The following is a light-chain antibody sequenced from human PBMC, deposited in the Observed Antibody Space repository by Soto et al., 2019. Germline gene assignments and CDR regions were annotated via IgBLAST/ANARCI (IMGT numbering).Light chain of an antibody. J-gene: IGLJ2*01. CDR1: SGDVGTYKY. CDR3: TSYAGSNNWT. V-gene: IGLV2-8*01. CDR2: EVS. Sequence: QSALTQPPSASGSPGQSVTISCTGTSGDVGTYKYVSWYQQHPGQAPKLIIYEVSKRPSGVPDRFSGSKSGNTASLTVSGLQAEDEADSYCTSYAGSNNWTFGGGTKLTVL.